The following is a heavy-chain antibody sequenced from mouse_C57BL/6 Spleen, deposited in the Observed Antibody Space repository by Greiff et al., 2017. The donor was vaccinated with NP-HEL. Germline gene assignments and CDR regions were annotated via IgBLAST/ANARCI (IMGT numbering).Heavy chain of an antibody. V-gene: IGHV2-6*01. Sequence: QVQLQQSGPGLVAPSQSLSITCTVSGFSLTSYGVDWVRQSPGKGLEWLGVIWGVGSTNYNSALKSRLSISKDNSKSQVFLKMNSLQTDDTAMYYCASSSQGNAMDYWGQGTSVTVSS. D-gene: IGHD1-1*01. CDR1: GFSLTSYG. CDR2: IWGVGST. J-gene: IGHJ4*01. CDR3: ASSSQGNAMDY.